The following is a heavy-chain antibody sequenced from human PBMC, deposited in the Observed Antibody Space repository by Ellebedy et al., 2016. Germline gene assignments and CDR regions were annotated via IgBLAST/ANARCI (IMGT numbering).Heavy chain of an antibody. J-gene: IGHJ6*02. CDR2: INAGNGNT. CDR3: AREWICGGDCYSGTPAYYYYGMDV. Sequence: ASVKVSXXASGYTFTSYAMHWVRQAPGQRLEWMGWINAGNGNTKYSQKFQGRVTITRDTSASTAYMELSSLRSEDTAVYYCAREWICGGDCYSGTPAYYYYGMDVWGQGTTVTVSS. D-gene: IGHD2-21*01. V-gene: IGHV1-3*01. CDR1: GYTFTSYA.